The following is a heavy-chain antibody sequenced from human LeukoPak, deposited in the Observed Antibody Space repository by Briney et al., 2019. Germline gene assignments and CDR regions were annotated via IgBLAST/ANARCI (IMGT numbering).Heavy chain of an antibody. J-gene: IGHJ4*02. Sequence: SETLSLTCAVYGGSFSGYYWSWIRQPPGKGREWIGEINHSGSTNYSPSLKSRVTISVDTSKNQFSLKLSSVTAADTAVYYCARRIHYYDSSGYYYGGEIRFDYWGQGTLVTVSS. D-gene: IGHD3-22*01. V-gene: IGHV4-34*01. CDR1: GGSFSGYY. CDR2: INHSGST. CDR3: ARRIHYYDSSGYYYGGEIRFDY.